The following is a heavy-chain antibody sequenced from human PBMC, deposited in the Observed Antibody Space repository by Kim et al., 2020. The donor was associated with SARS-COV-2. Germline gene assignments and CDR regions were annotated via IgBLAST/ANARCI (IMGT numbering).Heavy chain of an antibody. Sequence: GGSLRLSCAASGFTFDDYAMHWVRQAPGKGLEWVSGISWNSGSIGYADSVKGRFTISRDNAKNSLYLQMNSLRAEDTALYYCAKTVYYYDSSGYSLGDAFDIWGQGTMVTVSS. CDR2: ISWNSGSI. CDR1: GFTFDDYA. V-gene: IGHV3-9*01. J-gene: IGHJ3*02. D-gene: IGHD3-22*01. CDR3: AKTVYYYDSSGYSLGDAFDI.